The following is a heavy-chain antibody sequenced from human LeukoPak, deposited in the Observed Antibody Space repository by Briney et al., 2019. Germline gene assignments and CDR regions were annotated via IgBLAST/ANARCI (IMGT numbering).Heavy chain of an antibody. J-gene: IGHJ4*02. CDR2: MNPNSGNT. Sequence: ASVKVSCKASGYTFTSYDINWVRQATGQGLEWMGWMNPNSGNTGYAQKFQGRVTMTRNTSISTAYMELSSLRSEDTAVYYCARVGPHRWVIRLGELSPTGDDYWGQGTLVTVSS. V-gene: IGHV1-8*01. CDR1: GYTFTSYD. D-gene: IGHD3-16*02. CDR3: ARVGPHRWVIRLGELSPTGDDY.